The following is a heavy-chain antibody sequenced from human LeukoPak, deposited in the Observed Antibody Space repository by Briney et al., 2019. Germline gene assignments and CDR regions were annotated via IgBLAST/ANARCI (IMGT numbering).Heavy chain of an antibody. D-gene: IGHD4-23*01. Sequence: SETLSLTCVVSGGSFSGYYWSWIRQPPGKGLEWIGEINHSGSTNYNPSLKSRVTISVDTSKNQFSLKLSSVTAADTAVYYCARGGNSGRSVDYWGQGTLVTVSS. J-gene: IGHJ4*02. CDR1: GGSFSGYY. V-gene: IGHV4-34*01. CDR3: ARGGNSGRSVDY. CDR2: INHSGST.